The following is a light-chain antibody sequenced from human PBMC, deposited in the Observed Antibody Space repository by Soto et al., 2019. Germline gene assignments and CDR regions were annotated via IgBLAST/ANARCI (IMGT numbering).Light chain of an antibody. V-gene: IGLV2-8*01. CDR1: SSDVGGYDF. CDR2: EVN. J-gene: IGLJ3*02. CDR3: ASYAGGRHNWV. Sequence: QSALTQPPSASGSPGQSVTISCTGTSSDVGGYDFVSWYQQYPGKAPKLIIYEVNKWPSGVPDRFSGSKSGNTASLTVSGLQAEDEADYYCASYAGGRHNWVFGGGTKVTVL.